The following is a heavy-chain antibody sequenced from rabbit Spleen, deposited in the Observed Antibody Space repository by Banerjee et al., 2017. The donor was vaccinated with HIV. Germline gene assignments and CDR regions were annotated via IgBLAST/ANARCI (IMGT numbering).Heavy chain of an antibody. CDR2: IRTGDGKT. V-gene: IGHV1S45*01. Sequence: QEQLVESGGGLVQPEGSLTFTCKASGFDFSTNYDMCWVRQAPGKGPEWIACIRTGDGKTYYASWAKGRFTISKTSSTTVTLQMTSLTAADTATYFCARDRLYGYFFDLWGPGTLVTV. J-gene: IGHJ4*01. CDR3: ARDRLYGYFFDL. CDR1: GFDFSTNYD. D-gene: IGHD3-1*01.